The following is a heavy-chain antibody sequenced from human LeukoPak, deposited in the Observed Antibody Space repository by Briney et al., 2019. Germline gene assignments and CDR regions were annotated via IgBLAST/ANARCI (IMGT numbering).Heavy chain of an antibody. CDR1: GFTFSTSW. CDR3: ARDKPPPYYYDSSGIFDY. J-gene: IGHJ4*02. CDR2: IKYDGSEK. D-gene: IGHD3-22*01. Sequence: GGSLRLSCAASGFTFSTSWMDWVRQAPGKGLEWVANIKYDGSEKYYVDSVKGRFTISGDNSKNTLYLQMNSLRAEDTAVYYCARDKPPPYYYDSSGIFDYWGQGTLVTVSS. V-gene: IGHV3-7*01.